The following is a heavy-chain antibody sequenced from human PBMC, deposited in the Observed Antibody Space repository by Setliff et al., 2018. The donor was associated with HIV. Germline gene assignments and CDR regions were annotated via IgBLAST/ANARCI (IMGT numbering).Heavy chain of an antibody. CDR3: ARILVAAAGTGFDP. CDR1: GGSISSRNW. J-gene: IGHJ5*02. D-gene: IGHD6-13*01. Sequence: PSETLSLTCAVSGGSISSRNWWSWVRQPPGKGLEWIGEIYHSGSANYNPSLKSRVIISIDKSKNKFSLKVSSVTAADTAVYYCARILVAAAGTGFDPWGQGILVTVSS. CDR2: IYHSGSA. V-gene: IGHV4-4*02.